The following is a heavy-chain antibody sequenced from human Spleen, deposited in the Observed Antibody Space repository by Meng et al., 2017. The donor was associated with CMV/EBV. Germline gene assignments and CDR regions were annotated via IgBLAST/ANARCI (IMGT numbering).Heavy chain of an antibody. V-gene: IGHV1-69*04. CDR3: AREDCSSTSCYTNYYYYYGMDV. CDR1: GYTFTSYA. J-gene: IGHJ6*02. D-gene: IGHD2-2*02. Sequence: SVKVSCKAFGYTFTSYAISWVRQAPGQGLEWMGRIIPILGIANYAQKFQGRVTITADKSTSTAYMELSSLRSEDTAVYYCAREDCSSTSCYTNYYYYYGMDVWGQGTTVTVSS. CDR2: IIPILGIA.